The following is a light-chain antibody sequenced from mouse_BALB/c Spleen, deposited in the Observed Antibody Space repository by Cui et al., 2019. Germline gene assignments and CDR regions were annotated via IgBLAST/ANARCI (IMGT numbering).Light chain of an antibody. V-gene: IGKV4-79*01. CDR3: HQWSSYPPT. J-gene: IGKJ5*01. CDR1: PSVSSSY. CDR2: STS. Sequence: QFVLTQSPAIMSASPGEKVTLTCSATPSVSSSYLYWYQQKPGSSPKLWIYSTSNLASGVPARFSGSGSGTSYSLTISSMEAEDAASYFCHQWSSYPPTFGAGTKLELK.